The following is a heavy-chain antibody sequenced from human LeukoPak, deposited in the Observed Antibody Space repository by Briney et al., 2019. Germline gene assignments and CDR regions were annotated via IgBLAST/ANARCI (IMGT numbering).Heavy chain of an antibody. CDR1: GGSISSSSYY. V-gene: IGHV4-39*01. J-gene: IGHJ4*02. D-gene: IGHD2-15*01. CDR2: IYYSGST. CDR3: ARRGGRWGGVDY. Sequence: SETLSLTCTVSGGSISSSSYYWGWIRQPPGKGLEWIGSIYYSGSTYYNPSLKSRVTISVDTSKNQFSLKLCSVTAADTAVYYCARRGGRWGGVDYWGQGTLVTVSS.